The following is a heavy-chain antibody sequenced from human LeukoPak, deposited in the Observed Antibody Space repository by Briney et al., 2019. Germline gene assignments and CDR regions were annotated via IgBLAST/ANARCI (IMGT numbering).Heavy chain of an antibody. CDR3: ARQGCTTTSCHTIDY. Sequence: GESLKISCKGSGYSSTKSWIAWVRQMPGKGLELMGILYPVDSETRYSPSFQGQVTISVDKSISTAYLQWSSLKASDTAMYYCARQGCTTTSCHTIDYWGQGTLVTVSS. J-gene: IGHJ4*02. V-gene: IGHV5-51*01. CDR2: LYPVDSET. CDR1: GYSSTKSW. D-gene: IGHD2-2*02.